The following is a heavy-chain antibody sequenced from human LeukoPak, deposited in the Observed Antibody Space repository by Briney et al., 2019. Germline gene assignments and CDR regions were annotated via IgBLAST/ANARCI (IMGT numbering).Heavy chain of an antibody. J-gene: IGHJ6*02. D-gene: IGHD3-22*01. CDR2: IYHSGGT. CDR1: LGSFSDYS. V-gene: IGHV4-34*01. CDR3: AREVSSGRYYGMDV. Sequence: SEALSDTRVVYLGSFSDYSWSWMRQPPGKGREWMGEIYHSGGTNHNPSLMSRVIISVDTSKNQFSLKLSSVTAADTAVYYCAREVSSGRYYGMDVWGQGTTVTVSS.